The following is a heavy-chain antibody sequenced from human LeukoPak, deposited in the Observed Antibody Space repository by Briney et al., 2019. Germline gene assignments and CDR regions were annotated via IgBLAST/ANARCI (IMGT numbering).Heavy chain of an antibody. J-gene: IGHJ4*02. V-gene: IGHV3-23*01. CDR3: AKVGAARHFDY. Sequence: GGSLRLFCAGSGFTFSSYALSWLRQTPGEGLEWVSTIGGGGDVTYYADSVKGRFTISRDNSKNSLYLQMSSLRAEDTAVYYCAKVGAARHFDYWGQGTLVTVSS. CDR1: GFTFSSYA. D-gene: IGHD6-6*01. CDR2: IGGGGDVT.